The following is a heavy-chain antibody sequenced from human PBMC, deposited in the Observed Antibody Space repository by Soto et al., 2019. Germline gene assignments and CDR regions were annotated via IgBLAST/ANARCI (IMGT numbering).Heavy chain of an antibody. J-gene: IGHJ4*02. D-gene: IGHD6-25*01. Sequence: QVTLKESGPVLVKPTETLTLTCTVSGFSLSNARMGVSWIRQPPGKALEWLAHIFSNDEKSYSTSPKSRLTHSREPPKGHGALTSANMDPVDTATYDCARHGGDVAARPLDYWGQGTLVTVSS. V-gene: IGHV2-26*01. CDR3: ARHGGDVAARPLDY. CDR2: IFSNDEK. CDR1: GFSLSNARMG.